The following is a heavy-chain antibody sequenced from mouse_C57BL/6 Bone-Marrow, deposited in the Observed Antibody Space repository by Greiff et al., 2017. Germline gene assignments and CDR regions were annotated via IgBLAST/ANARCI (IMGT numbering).Heavy chain of an antibody. J-gene: IGHJ4*01. D-gene: IGHD1-1*01. V-gene: IGHV5-6*01. CDR3: ARQTVVHYYAMDY. Sequence: EVHLVESGGDLVKPGGSLKLSCAASGFTFSSYGMSWVRQTPDKRLEWVATISSGGSYTYYPDSVKGRFTISRDNAKHTLYLQMSSLKSADTAMYYCARQTVVHYYAMDYWGQGTSVTVSS. CDR2: ISSGGSYT. CDR1: GFTFSSYG.